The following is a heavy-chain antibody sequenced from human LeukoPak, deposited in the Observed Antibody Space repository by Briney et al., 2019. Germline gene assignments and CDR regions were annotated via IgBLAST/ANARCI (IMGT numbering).Heavy chain of an antibody. CDR3: AKEGLFNGWLDY. V-gene: IGHV3-23*01. J-gene: IGHJ4*02. D-gene: IGHD3-22*01. CDR1: GFTFSNYA. Sequence: GGSLRLSCAASGFTFSNYAMTWVRQAPGKGLEWVSVITSAGATFYGNSVKGRFTISRDNAKNTLYLQMNSLRVDDTAVYYCAKEGLFNGWLDYWGQGTLVTLSS. CDR2: ITSAGAT.